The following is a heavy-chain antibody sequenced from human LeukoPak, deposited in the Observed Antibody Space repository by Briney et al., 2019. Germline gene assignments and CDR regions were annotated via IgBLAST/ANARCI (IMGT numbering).Heavy chain of an antibody. V-gene: IGHV4-39*01. CDR3: ARHLLFGVDNWFDP. CDR2: IYYSGST. Sequence: SETLSLTCTVSGGSISSYYWGWIRQPPGKGLEWIGSIYYSGSTYYNLSLKSRVTISVDTSKNQFSLKLSSVTAADTAVYYCARHLLFGVDNWFDPWGQGTLVTVSS. J-gene: IGHJ5*02. CDR1: GGSISSYY. D-gene: IGHD3-3*01.